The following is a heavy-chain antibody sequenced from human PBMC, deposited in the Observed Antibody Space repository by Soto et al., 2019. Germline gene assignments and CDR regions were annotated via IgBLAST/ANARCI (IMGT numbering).Heavy chain of an antibody. V-gene: IGHV1-69*01. CDR1: GGTFSGYA. J-gene: IGHJ1*01. D-gene: IGHD1-20*01. Sequence: QAQLMQSGAEVKKPGSSVKVSCKASGGTFSGYAISWVRQAPGQGLEWMGGIIPILGITNYAQKFQGRITSAADDSTGTVYMDLRSLRSEDTAVYYCARDPRSITGTTSSEDFQHWGQGTLVSVSS. CDR3: ARDPRSITGTTSSEDFQH. CDR2: IIPILGIT.